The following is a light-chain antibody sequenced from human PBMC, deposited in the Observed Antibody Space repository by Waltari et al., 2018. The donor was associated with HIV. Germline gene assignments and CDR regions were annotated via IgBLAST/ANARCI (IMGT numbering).Light chain of an antibody. CDR2: QDN. Sequence: SYELIQPPSVSVSPGQTATITCSGDKLGDKYVCWYQQKPGQSPVLVVYQDNKRPSGIPERFSGSNSGNTATLNINGTQAVDEGDYYCQAWDTSTGVFGAGTKVSVL. CDR3: QAWDTSTGV. V-gene: IGLV3-1*01. J-gene: IGLJ1*01. CDR1: KLGDKY.